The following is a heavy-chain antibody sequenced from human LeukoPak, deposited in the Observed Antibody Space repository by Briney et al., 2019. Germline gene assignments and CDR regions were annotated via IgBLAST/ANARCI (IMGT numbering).Heavy chain of an antibody. CDR2: ISYDGSNK. Sequence: GGSLRLSCAASGFTFSSYGMHWVRQAPGKGLEWVAVISYDGSNKYYADSVKGRFTISRDNSKNTLYLQMNSLRAEDTAVYYCAKVGLGYFSSTSCLSNSWFDPWGQGTLVTVSS. CDR1: GFTFSSYG. J-gene: IGHJ5*02. CDR3: AKVGLGYFSSTSCLSNSWFDP. D-gene: IGHD2-2*01. V-gene: IGHV3-30*18.